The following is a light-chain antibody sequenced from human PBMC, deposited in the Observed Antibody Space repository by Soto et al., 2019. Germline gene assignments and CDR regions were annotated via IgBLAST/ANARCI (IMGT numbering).Light chain of an antibody. CDR1: QSVGSN. V-gene: IGKV3-15*01. CDR2: GAS. J-gene: IGKJ2*01. CDR3: QQYTNRPYT. Sequence: EIAMTQSPATLSVSPGERASLSCSASQSVGSNLAWYQQTGGQAPGVLIYGASTRATGIPATFSGIGSGTEDTLTISSMQYEDFAVYSCQQYTNRPYTFGPGTMLEIK.